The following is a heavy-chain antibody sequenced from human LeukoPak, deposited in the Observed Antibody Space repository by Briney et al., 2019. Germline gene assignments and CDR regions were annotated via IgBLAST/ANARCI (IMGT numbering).Heavy chain of an antibody. D-gene: IGHD1-14*01. CDR1: GYSFTSYW. CDR3: ARHDHTYYYYYYMDV. V-gene: IGHV5-51*01. CDR2: IYPGDSDT. Sequence: GESLKISCKGSGYSFTSYWIGWVRHMPGKGLEWMGMIYPGDSDTRYSPSFQGQVTISADKSISTACLQWSSLKASDTAMYYCARHDHTYYYYYYMDVWGKGTTVTVSS. J-gene: IGHJ6*03.